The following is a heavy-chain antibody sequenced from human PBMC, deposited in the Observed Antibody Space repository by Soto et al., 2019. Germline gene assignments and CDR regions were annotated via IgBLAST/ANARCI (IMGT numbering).Heavy chain of an antibody. D-gene: IGHD2-8*01. CDR3: AMYFHLLDFYYYGMDV. CDR2: IYPGDFDT. V-gene: IGHV5-51*01. Sequence: PGESLKISCQGSGYSFTSYWIGWVRQMPGKGLEWMGIIYPGDFDTRSSPSFQGQVTISADKSLGTAYLQWTSVQASDTAVYYCAMYFHLLDFYYYGMDVWGQGTTVTVSS. J-gene: IGHJ6*02. CDR1: GYSFTSYW.